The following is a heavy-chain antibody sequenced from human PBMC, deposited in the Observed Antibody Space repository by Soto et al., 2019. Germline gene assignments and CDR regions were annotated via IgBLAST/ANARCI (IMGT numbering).Heavy chain of an antibody. V-gene: IGHV3-33*01. J-gene: IGHJ5*02. Sequence: PGGSLRLSCAASGFTFSSYGMHWVRQAPGKGLEWVAVIWYDGSNKYYADSVKGRFTISRDNSKNTLYLQMNSLRAEDTAVYYCARDRVVRYFYWPPTRNWFDPWGQGTLVTVSS. CDR3: ARDRVVRYFYWPPTRNWFDP. CDR2: IWYDGSNK. D-gene: IGHD3-9*01. CDR1: GFTFSSYG.